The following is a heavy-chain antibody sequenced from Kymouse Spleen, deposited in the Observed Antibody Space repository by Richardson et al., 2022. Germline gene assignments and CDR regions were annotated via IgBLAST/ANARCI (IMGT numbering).Heavy chain of an antibody. J-gene: IGHJ6*02. CDR1: GGSFSGYY. Sequence: QVQLQQWGAGLLKPSETLSLTCAVYGGSFSGYYWSWIRQPPGKGLEWIGEINHSGSTNYNPSLKSRVTISVDTSKNQFSLKLSSVTAADTAVYYCARFGTGTTNYYYGMDVWGQGTTVTVSS. D-gene: IGHD1-7*01. V-gene: IGHV4-34*01. CDR2: INHSGST. CDR3: ARFGTGTTNYYYGMDV.